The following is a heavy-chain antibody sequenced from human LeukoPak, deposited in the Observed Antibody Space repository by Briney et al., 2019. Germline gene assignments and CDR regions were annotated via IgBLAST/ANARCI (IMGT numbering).Heavy chain of an antibody. CDR3: AKDHGGRYYEILAGYYPENFFDY. D-gene: IGHD3-9*01. V-gene: IGHV3-23*01. CDR1: GFTFSNYA. Sequence: GGSLRLSCSVSGFTFSNYAMSWVRQAPGKGLEWVSTISGTGGSASYADSVKGRFTFSRDNSNGTLYLQMNGLRAEDTAVYFCAKDHGGRYYEILAGYYPENFFDYWGQGALVTVSS. J-gene: IGHJ4*02. CDR2: ISGTGGSA.